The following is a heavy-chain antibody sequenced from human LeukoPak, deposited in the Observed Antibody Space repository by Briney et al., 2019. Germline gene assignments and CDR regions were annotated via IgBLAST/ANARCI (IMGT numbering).Heavy chain of an antibody. Sequence: SETLSLTCTVSGGSISGYYWSWIRQPPGKGLEWIGYIYYSGSTNYNPSLKSRVTISVDTSKNQFSLKLSSVTAADTAVYYCAREDYGDYFDYWGQGTLVTVSS. V-gene: IGHV4-59*01. D-gene: IGHD4-17*01. CDR2: IYYSGST. CDR1: GGSISGYY. CDR3: AREDYGDYFDY. J-gene: IGHJ4*02.